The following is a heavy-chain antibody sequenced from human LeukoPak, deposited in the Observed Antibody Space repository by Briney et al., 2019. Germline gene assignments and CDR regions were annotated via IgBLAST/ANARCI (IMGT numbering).Heavy chain of an antibody. V-gene: IGHV4-30-2*01. CDR3: ARGTYYFDY. CDR2: VYHSGST. Sequence: PSETLSLTCAVSGGSISSGGYSWSWVRQPQGKGLEWIGYVYHSGSTYYNPSLKSRVTISVDRSKNQFSLKLSSVTAADTAVYYCARGTYYFDYWGQGTLVTVSS. J-gene: IGHJ4*02. D-gene: IGHD2-2*01. CDR1: GGSISSGGYS.